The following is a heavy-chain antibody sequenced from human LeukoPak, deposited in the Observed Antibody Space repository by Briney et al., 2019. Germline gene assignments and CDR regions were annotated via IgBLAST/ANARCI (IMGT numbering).Heavy chain of an antibody. CDR1: GFTFSSYN. CDR2: IRSSSRTI. V-gene: IGHV3-48*01. D-gene: IGHD5-12*01. Sequence: GGSLRLSCAASGFTFSSYNMNWVRQAPGKGLEWVSYIRSSSRTIHYTDSVKGRFTVSRDNAKNSLYLQMNDLMAEDTAVYFCARVRALATRDAFDVWGQGTMVSVSS. CDR3: ARVRALATRDAFDV. J-gene: IGHJ3*01.